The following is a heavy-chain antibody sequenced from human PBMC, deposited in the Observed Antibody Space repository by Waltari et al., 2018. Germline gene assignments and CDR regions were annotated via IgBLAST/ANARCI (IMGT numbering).Heavy chain of an antibody. V-gene: IGHV4-59*08. D-gene: IGHD1-26*01. CDR3: VRHGGSPYSGSFFH. CDR1: GGYISTYY. CDR2: MHYGGNT. Sequence: QVQLQETGPGLVKPSETLSLTCTVSGGYISTYYWSWIRQPPGKGLEWIGYMHYGGNTNYNPSLKSRVTISIDTSKNQFSLNLNSVTAADTAVYYCVRHGGSPYSGSFFHWGQGTLVTVSS. J-gene: IGHJ4*02.